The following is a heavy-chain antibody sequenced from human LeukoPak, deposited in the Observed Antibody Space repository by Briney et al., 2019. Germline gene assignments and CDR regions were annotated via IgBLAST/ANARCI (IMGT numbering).Heavy chain of an antibody. J-gene: IGHJ5*02. D-gene: IGHD6-13*01. CDR3: ARVSRGGITASWFDP. V-gene: IGHV3-49*03. CDR2: IRSNTYGGST. Sequence: PGGSLRLSCEGSGFTFGDYGVGWCRQAPGKVLQWVTSIRSNTYGGSTEYVPSVKGRFTISRDDSNSIAYLQMNSLKAEDTAIYYCARVSRGGITASWFDPWGQGTLVTVSS. CDR1: GFTFGDYG.